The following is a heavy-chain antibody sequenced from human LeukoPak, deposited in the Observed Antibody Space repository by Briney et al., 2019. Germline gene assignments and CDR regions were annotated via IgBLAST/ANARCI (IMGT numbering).Heavy chain of an antibody. J-gene: IGHJ3*02. V-gene: IGHV4-59*01. Sequence: SETLSLTCTVSGGSISSNYWSWIRQPPGKGLEWIGHLYYYTATTNYNPSLKSRVTISADTSKNQFSLKLSSVTAADTAVYYCARDRRRDGYRKNTDAFDIWGQGTMVTVSS. CDR1: GGSISSNY. CDR2: LYYYTATT. CDR3: ARDRRRDGYRKNTDAFDI. D-gene: IGHD5-24*01.